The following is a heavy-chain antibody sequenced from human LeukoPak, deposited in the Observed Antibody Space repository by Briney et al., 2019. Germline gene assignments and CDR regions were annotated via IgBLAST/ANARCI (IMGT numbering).Heavy chain of an antibody. CDR1: GGSFSGYY. V-gene: IGHV4-34*01. Sequence: SETLSLTCAVYGGSFSGYYWSWIRQPPGKGLEWIGEINHSGSTNYNPSLKSRVTISVDTSKNQFSLKLSSVTAADTAVYYCARATRTYYDSSGYPPWGRGTLVTVSS. J-gene: IGHJ4*02. CDR2: INHSGST. D-gene: IGHD3-22*01. CDR3: ARATRTYYDSSGYPP.